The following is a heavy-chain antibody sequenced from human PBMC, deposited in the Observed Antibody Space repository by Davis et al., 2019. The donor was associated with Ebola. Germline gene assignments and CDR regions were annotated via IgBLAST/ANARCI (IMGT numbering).Heavy chain of an antibody. D-gene: IGHD2-21*01. CDR3: TNAGEAIFDY. CDR1: GGSISTNSYY. V-gene: IGHV4-39*01. CDR2: IYYTGSA. Sequence: SETLSLTCTVSGGSISTNSYYWGWIRQPPGKGLEWIGSIYYTGSAYYNPSLRSRVTMSVATSRNQFSLKLRSVTATDTAVYYCTNAGEAIFDYWGRGTLVTVSS. J-gene: IGHJ4*02.